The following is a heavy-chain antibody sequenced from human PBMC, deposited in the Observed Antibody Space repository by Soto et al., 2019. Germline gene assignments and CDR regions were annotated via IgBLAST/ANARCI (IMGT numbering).Heavy chain of an antibody. CDR3: KKDRWARYSIDV. CDR1: GFTLTELP. Sequence: GASVKVSCKVSGFTLTELPRYCVRHAPGKGLEWMGAFDPEVGEAVYAQIFQGRFILTEDTNINTAYMELTSLESEDTAVYYFKKDRWARYSIDVWGQGTTSTV. J-gene: IGHJ6*02. V-gene: IGHV1-24*01. CDR2: FDPEVGEA.